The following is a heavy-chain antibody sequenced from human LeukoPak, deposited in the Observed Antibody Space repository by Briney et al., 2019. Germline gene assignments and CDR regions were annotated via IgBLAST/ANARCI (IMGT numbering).Heavy chain of an antibody. V-gene: IGHV4-34*01. CDR3: ARDALNDAFDI. CDR1: GGSISDYY. Sequence: SETLSLTCTVSGGSISDYYWSWIRQPPGKGLEWIGEINHSGSTNYNPSLKSRVTISVDTSKNQFSLKLSSVTAADTAVYYCARDALNDAFDIWGQGTMVTVSS. CDR2: INHSGST. J-gene: IGHJ3*02.